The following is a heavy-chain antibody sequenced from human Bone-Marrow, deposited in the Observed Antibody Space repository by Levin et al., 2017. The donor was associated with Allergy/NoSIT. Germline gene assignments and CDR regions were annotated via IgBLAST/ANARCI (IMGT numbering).Heavy chain of an antibody. V-gene: IGHV3-21*01. J-gene: IGHJ5*02. D-gene: IGHD1-26*01. Sequence: GGSLRLSCAASGFSFSDHTMHWVRQAPGKGLEWVSCISGTSSYTYYADSLKGRRSISRDNSKNSLFLQMNSLRADDTAVYFCAREVGTGWFDTWGQGALVFVSS. CDR1: GFSFSDHT. CDR3: AREVGTGWFDT. CDR2: ISGTSSYT.